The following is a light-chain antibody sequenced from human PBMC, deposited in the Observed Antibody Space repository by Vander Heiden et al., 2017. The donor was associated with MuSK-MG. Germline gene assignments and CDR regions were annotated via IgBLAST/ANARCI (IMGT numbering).Light chain of an antibody. V-gene: IGKV3-11*01. CDR1: QSVSSN. J-gene: IGKJ2*01. Sequence: VLTQSPATLSLSPGGRATLSFRPSQSVSSNLAWYQQKPGQAPRLLIFDTSTRAAGIPARFGGSGSGTDFTLTIKRLEPGDSAVYYCQRAGNWPPNTFGQGTKLEI. CDR3: QRAGNWPPNT. CDR2: DTS.